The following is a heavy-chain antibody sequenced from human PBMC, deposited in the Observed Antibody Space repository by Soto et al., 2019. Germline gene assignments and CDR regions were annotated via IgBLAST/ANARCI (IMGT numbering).Heavy chain of an antibody. Sequence: SETLSLTCAVYGASLSDNYCNWLRQPPGKGLEWIGEINHSGNTNYNPSLRSRVTISIDTSKNQLSLNLRSVSAADTAVYYCARGGGEFDAWGQGTPVTVSS. D-gene: IGHD2-21*01. V-gene: IGHV4-34*01. CDR3: ARGGGEFDA. CDR2: INHSGNT. J-gene: IGHJ5*02. CDR1: GASLSDNY.